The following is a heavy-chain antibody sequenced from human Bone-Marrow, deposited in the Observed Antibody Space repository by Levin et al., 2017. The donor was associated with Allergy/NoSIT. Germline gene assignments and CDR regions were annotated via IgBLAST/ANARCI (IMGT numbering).Heavy chain of an antibody. CDR1: GFTFSSYS. CDR3: ARDFGEYIYGKGAFDI. CDR2: LSSRSTTI. Sequence: AGESLKISCAASGFTFSSYSMNWVRQAPGKGLEWVSYLSSRSTTIYYADSVKGRFTISRDNAKNSLYLQMNSLKADDTAVYYCARDFGEYIYGKGAFDIWGQGTMVTVSS. V-gene: IGHV3-48*04. D-gene: IGHD5-18*01. J-gene: IGHJ3*02.